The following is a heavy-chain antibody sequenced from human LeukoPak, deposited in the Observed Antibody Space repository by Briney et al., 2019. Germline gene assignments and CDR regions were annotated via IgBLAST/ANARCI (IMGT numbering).Heavy chain of an antibody. D-gene: IGHD3-10*01. J-gene: IGHJ4*02. CDR3: ASREGVRVGYFDY. V-gene: IGHV4-61*01. CDR1: GGSVSSGSYY. Sequence: PSETLSLTCTVSGGSVSSGSYYWSWIRQPPGKGLEWIGYLYYSGTTNYNPSLKSRVTISVDTSKNQFSLNLTSVTAADTAVYYCASREGVRVGYFDYWGQGTLVTVSS. CDR2: LYYSGTT.